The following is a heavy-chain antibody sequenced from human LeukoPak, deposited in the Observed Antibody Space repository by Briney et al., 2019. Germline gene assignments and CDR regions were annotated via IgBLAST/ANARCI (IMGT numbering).Heavy chain of an antibody. CDR3: ARAGCGGGSCYESRGAFDI. J-gene: IGHJ3*02. CDR1: CGSISSSSYY. D-gene: IGHD2-15*01. Sequence: SETLSLTCTVSCGSISSSSYYWGWIRQPPGKGLEWIGSIYYSGSTYYNPSLKSRVTISVDTSKNQFSLKLSSVTAADTAVYYCARAGCGGGSCYESRGAFDIWGQGTMVTVSS. CDR2: IYYSGST. V-gene: IGHV4-39*07.